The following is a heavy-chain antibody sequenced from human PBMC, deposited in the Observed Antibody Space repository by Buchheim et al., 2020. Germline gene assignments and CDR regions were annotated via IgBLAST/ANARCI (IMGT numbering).Heavy chain of an antibody. V-gene: IGHV3-74*01. D-gene: IGHD6-6*01. J-gene: IGHJ4*02. CDR2: INSEGSST. CDR3: ARDFEQLDYFDY. Sequence: EVQLVESGGGLVQPGGSLRLSCAASGFTFSSYWRHWVRQAPGKGRVWFSRINSEGSSTGNAAPVKGRFTISRDKAKKRLYRKMNSLRAEDTAVYYCARDFEQLDYFDYWGQGTL. CDR1: GFTFSSYW.